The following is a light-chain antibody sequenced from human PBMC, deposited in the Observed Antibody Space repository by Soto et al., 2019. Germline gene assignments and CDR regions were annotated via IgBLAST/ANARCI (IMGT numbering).Light chain of an antibody. V-gene: IGKV3-15*01. CDR1: QNIYSN. CDR2: AAS. CDR3: QQYAHWPPYT. Sequence: DTVMTQSPATLSVSPGERATLSCRASQNIYSNLAWYQQTPGQAPRLLIYAASTRAPGTPARFSGSGSGTEFTLTISSLQSEDFAVYYCQQYAHWPPYTFGQGTTLEIK. J-gene: IGKJ2*01.